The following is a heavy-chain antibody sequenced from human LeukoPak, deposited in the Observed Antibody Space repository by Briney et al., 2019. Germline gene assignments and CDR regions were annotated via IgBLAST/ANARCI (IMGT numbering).Heavy chain of an antibody. CDR3: ARELEDQFDY. D-gene: IGHD1-1*01. V-gene: IGHV3-33*01. CDR2: IWSDGTNQ. CDR1: GFTFSHYG. J-gene: IGHJ4*02. Sequence: PGGSLRLSCEASGFTFSHYGMHWVRQARGKGLEWVAVIWSDGTNQYYADSVKGRFTISRDNSKNTLYLQMNSLRAEDTAVYYCARELEDQFDYWGQGTLVTVSS.